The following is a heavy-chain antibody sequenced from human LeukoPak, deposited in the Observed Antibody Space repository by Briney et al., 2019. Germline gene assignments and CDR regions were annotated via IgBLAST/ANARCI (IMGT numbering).Heavy chain of an antibody. CDR1: GGSISSSSYY. V-gene: IGHV4-39*07. Sequence: SETLSLTCTVSGGSISSSSYYWGWIRQPPGEGLEWIGSIYYSGSTYYNPSLKSRVTISVDTSKNQFSLKLSSVTAADTAVYYCARASLYYYDSSGLYFDYWGQGTLVTVSS. CDR3: ARASLYYYDSSGLYFDY. CDR2: IYYSGST. J-gene: IGHJ4*02. D-gene: IGHD3-22*01.